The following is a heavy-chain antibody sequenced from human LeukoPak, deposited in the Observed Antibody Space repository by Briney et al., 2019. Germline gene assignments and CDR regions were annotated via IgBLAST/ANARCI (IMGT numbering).Heavy chain of an antibody. J-gene: IGHJ4*02. V-gene: IGHV4-39*01. CDR2: IYYSGST. CDR3: ARLGYSGAIDY. CDR1: GGSISSGSYY. Sequence: PSETLSLTCTVSGGSISSGSYYWGWIRQPPGKGLEWIGSIYYSGSTYYNPSLKSRVTISVDTSKNQFSLKLSSVTAADTAVYYCARLGYSGAIDYWGQGTLVTVSS. D-gene: IGHD5-12*01.